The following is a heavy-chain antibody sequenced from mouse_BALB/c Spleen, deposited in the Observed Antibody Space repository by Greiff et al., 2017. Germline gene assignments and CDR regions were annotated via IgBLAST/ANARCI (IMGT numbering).Heavy chain of an antibody. CDR2: ISTYYGDA. CDR1: GYTFTDYA. V-gene: IGHV1S137*01. CDR3: ARSRGHYNYFDY. D-gene: IGHD2-12*01. J-gene: IGHJ2*01. Sequence: QVQLQQSGAELVRPGVSVKISCKGSGYTFTDYAMHWVKQSHAKSLEWIGVISTYYGDASYNQKFKGKATMTVDKSSSTAYMELARLTSEDSAIYYCARSRGHYNYFDYWGQGTTLTVSS.